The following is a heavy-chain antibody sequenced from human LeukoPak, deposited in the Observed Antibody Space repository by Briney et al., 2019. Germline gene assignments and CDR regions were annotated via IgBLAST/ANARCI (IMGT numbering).Heavy chain of an antibody. D-gene: IGHD3-22*01. CDR1: GGSISNGGHY. V-gene: IGHV4-31*03. CDR3: AGLTMTDAFDI. Sequence: SETLSLACTVSGGSISNGGHYWSWIRQHPGKGLEWIGYIYYSGSTYYNPSLKSRVTISVDTSKNQFSLKLSSVTAADTAVYYCAGLTMTDAFDIWGQGTMVTVSS. J-gene: IGHJ3*02. CDR2: IYYSGST.